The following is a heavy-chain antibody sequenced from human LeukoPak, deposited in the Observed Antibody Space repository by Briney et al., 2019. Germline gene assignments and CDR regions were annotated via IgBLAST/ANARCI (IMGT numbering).Heavy chain of an antibody. Sequence: ASVKVSCKASGYTFTRYDISWVRQATGQGLEWMGWMNPNSGNTGYAQNFQGRVTITADKSTSTAYMELSSLRSEDTAVYYCARGSSSWYGPPDYWGQGTLVTVSS. CDR3: ARGSSSWYGPPDY. CDR1: GYTFTRYD. CDR2: MNPNSGNT. J-gene: IGHJ4*02. V-gene: IGHV1-8*03. D-gene: IGHD6-13*01.